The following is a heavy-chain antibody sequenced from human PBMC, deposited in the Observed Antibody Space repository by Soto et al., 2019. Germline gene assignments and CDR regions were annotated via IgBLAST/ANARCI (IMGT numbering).Heavy chain of an antibody. D-gene: IGHD2-2*01. CDR3: ARLGCSSTSCYYYYGMDV. V-gene: IGHV5-51*01. CDR1: GYIFTSYW. Sequence: GESRNISCEGSGYIFTSYWIAWVRQMPGEGLEWMGIIYPGDSDTRYSPSFQGQVTISADKSINSVYLQWSSLKASDTAMYYCARLGCSSTSCYYYYGMDVWGQGTTVTVSS. CDR2: IYPGDSDT. J-gene: IGHJ6*02.